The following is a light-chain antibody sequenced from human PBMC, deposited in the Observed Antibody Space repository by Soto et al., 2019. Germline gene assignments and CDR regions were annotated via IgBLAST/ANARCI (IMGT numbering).Light chain of an antibody. Sequence: DVQMTQSPSSLSASVGDRFTITCRASQSISSYLNWYQKKPGKAPKLLIYAASSLQSGVPSRLSGSGYGTDLTITISSMQPEDFETYYCQQSYSNLWTFGHGTKVDIK. CDR3: QQSYSNLWT. CDR2: AAS. V-gene: IGKV1-39*01. CDR1: QSISSY. J-gene: IGKJ1*01.